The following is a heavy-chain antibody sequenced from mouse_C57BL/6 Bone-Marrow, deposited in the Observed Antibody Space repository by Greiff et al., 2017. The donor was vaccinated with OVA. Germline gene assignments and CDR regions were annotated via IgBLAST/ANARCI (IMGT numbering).Heavy chain of an antibody. D-gene: IGHD2-1*01. Sequence: QVQLQQPGAELVKPGASVKMSCKASGYTFTSYWITWVKQRPGQGLEWIGDIYPGSGSTNYNEKFKSKATLTVDTSSSTVYMQLSSLTSEDSAVYYCARSWTFGVYYGNYYAMDYWGQGTSVTVSS. CDR3: ARSWTFGVYYGNYYAMDY. J-gene: IGHJ4*01. CDR1: GYTFTSYW. CDR2: IYPGSGST. V-gene: IGHV1-55*01.